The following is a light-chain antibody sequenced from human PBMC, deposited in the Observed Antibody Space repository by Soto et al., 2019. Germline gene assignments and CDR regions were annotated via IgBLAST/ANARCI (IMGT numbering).Light chain of an antibody. CDR2: QDS. V-gene: IGLV3-1*01. J-gene: IGLJ1*01. CDR3: QAWDSSTARYV. Sequence: SYELTQPPSVSVSPGQTASITCSGDQLGDKYACWYQQKPGQSPVLVIYQDSKRPSGIPERFSGSNSGNTATLTISGTQAMDEADYYCQAWDSSTARYVFGTGTKLTVL. CDR1: QLGDKY.